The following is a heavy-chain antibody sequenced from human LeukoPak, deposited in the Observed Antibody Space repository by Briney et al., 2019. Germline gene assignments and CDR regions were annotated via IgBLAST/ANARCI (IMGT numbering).Heavy chain of an antibody. CDR1: GGSFSGYY. V-gene: IGHV4-34*01. Sequence: SETLSLTCAVYGGSFSGYYWTWIRQPPGEGLEWIGEISHSGSTNYNSSLKSRVAISVDTSKNQFSLKVTSVNAADTAVYYCARAPDYVNWFDSWGQGTRVTVSS. J-gene: IGHJ5*01. CDR2: ISHSGST. CDR3: ARAPDYVNWFDS. D-gene: IGHD4-17*01.